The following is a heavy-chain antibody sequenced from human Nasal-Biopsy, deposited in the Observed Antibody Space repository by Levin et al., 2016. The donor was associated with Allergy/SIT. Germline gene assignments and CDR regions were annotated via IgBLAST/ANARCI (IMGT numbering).Heavy chain of an antibody. V-gene: IGHV4-39*01. CDR3: VRHFPRTWATTNKVTTGPPDF. CDR2: IYYAGYT. J-gene: IGHJ4*02. D-gene: IGHD5-12*01. Sequence: SETLSLTCIVYGGSVGTSPYYWGWIRQPPGKGLEWIGTIYYAGYTFYNPSLKSRVTISVDIPKNQFSLSLTSVTVADTSVYYCVRHFPRTWATTNKVTTGPPDFWGQGALVTVSS. CDR1: GGSVGTSPYY.